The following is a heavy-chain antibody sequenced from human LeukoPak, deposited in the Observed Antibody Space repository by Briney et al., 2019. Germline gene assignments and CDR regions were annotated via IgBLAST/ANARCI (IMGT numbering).Heavy chain of an antibody. CDR2: ISTSGSSK. D-gene: IGHD4-17*01. V-gene: IGHV3-48*03. CDR1: GFTFSSYE. CDR3: ARNRAYGDPFDI. J-gene: IGHJ3*02. Sequence: GGSLRLSCAASGFTFSSYEMNWVRQAPGKGLEWVSYISTSGSSKYYADSVKGRFTISRDNAKNSLDLQMNGLRVEDTAVYYCARNRAYGDPFDIWGQGTMVTVSS.